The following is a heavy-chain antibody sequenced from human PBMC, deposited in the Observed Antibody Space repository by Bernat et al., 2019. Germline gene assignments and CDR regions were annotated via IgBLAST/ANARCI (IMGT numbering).Heavy chain of an antibody. Sequence: QVQLVQSGAEVKKPGASVKVSCKASGYTFTSYVISWVRQAPGQGLEWMGWIGAYNGNTNYAQKLQGRVTMTTDTSTSTAYMELRSLRSDDTAVYYCARGGYYDFWSGYFSDYYYYMDVWGKGTTVTVSS. CDR3: ARGGYYDFWSGYFSDYYYYMDV. CDR2: IGAYNGNT. D-gene: IGHD3-3*01. J-gene: IGHJ6*03. V-gene: IGHV1-18*01. CDR1: GYTFTSYV.